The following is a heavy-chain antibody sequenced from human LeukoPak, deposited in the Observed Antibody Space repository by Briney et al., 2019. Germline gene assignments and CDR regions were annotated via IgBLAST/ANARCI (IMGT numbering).Heavy chain of an antibody. Sequence: ASVKVSCKASGYTFTGYYMHWVRQAPGQGLEWMGWINPNSGGTNYAQKFQGRVTMTRDTSISTAYMELSRLRSDDTAVYYCAREGARASYYCSSTSCYSGWFDPWGQGTLVTVSS. V-gene: IGHV1-2*02. CDR1: GYTFTGYY. J-gene: IGHJ5*02. CDR3: AREGARASYYCSSTSCYSGWFDP. D-gene: IGHD2-2*02. CDR2: INPNSGGT.